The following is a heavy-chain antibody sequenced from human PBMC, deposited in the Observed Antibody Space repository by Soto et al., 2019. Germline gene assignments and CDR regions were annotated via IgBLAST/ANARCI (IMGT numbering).Heavy chain of an antibody. D-gene: IGHD5-12*01. CDR3: AASAPPATNYYYAMDV. V-gene: IGHV4-61*01. CDR1: GGSVSSGSFY. Sequence: SETLSLTCTFSGGSVSSGSFYWSWIRRPPGKGLEWIGYFYGSGSTNYNPSLRSRVTMSVDTSKNQFSLKLSSVTAADTAVYYCAASAPPATNYYYAMDVWGQGTTVTVSS. J-gene: IGHJ6*02. CDR2: FYGSGST.